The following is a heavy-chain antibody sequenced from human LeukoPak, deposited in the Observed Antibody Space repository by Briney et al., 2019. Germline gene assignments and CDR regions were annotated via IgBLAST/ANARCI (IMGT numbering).Heavy chain of an antibody. CDR3: ARGDSTKVGFDY. D-gene: IGHD2/OR15-2a*01. CDR2: IYTSGST. CDR1: GGSFSGYY. J-gene: IGHJ4*02. V-gene: IGHV4-59*10. Sequence: SETLSLTCAVYGGSFSGYYWSWIRQPAGKGLEWIGRIYTSGSTNYNPSLKSRVTMSVDTSKNQFSLKLSSVTAADTAVYYCARGDSTKVGFDYWGQGTLVTVSS.